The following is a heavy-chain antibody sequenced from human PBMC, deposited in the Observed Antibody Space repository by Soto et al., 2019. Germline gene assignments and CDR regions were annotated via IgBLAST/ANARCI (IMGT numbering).Heavy chain of an antibody. Sequence: QVQLVQSGAEVKKPGSSVKVSCKASGGTFSSYAISWVRQAPGQGLEGRGGIIPIFGTANYAQKFQGRVTITADESTSTAYMELSSLRSEDTAVYYCARDIVVVPAAQGYYYYYGMDVWGQGTTVTVSS. D-gene: IGHD2-2*01. CDR1: GGTFSSYA. CDR2: IIPIFGTA. J-gene: IGHJ6*02. V-gene: IGHV1-69*01. CDR3: ARDIVVVPAAQGYYYYYGMDV.